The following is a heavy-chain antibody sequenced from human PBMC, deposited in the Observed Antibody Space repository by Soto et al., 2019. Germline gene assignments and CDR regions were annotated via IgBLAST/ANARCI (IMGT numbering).Heavy chain of an antibody. J-gene: IGHJ4*02. CDR2: ISYDGSNK. D-gene: IGHD1-7*01. Sequence: QVQLVESGGGVVQPGRSLRLSCAASGFTFSSYAMHWVRQAPGKGLEWVAVISYDGSNKYYADSMKGRFTISRDNSKNTLYLQMNSLRAEDTAVYYCARDGELELRWGFDYWGQGTLVTVSS. CDR3: ARDGELELRWGFDY. CDR1: GFTFSSYA. V-gene: IGHV3-30-3*01.